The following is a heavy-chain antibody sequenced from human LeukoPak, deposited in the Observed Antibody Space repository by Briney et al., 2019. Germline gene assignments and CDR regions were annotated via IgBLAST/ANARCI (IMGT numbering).Heavy chain of an antibody. J-gene: IGHJ4*02. CDR2: IYTSGST. CDR1: GGSISSYY. D-gene: IGHD3-10*01. V-gene: IGHV4-4*07. CDR3: ARGVYGSGRQ. Sequence: SETLSLTCTVSGGSISSYYWSWIRQPPGKGLEWIGRIYTSGSTNYNPSLKSRVTISYTSKNQFSLKLSSVTAADTAVYYCARGVYGSGRQWGQGTLVTVSS.